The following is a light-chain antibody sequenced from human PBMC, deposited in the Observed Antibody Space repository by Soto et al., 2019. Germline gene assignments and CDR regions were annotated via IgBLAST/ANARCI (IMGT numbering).Light chain of an antibody. Sequence: EIVMTQSPAMLSVSPGERATLSCRASQNVNNRLAWYQQKAGQPPRLLIYGAFTRATGIPARFSGSGSGTEFTLTISSLQSEDFAVYYCQHFNSWPLLFGQGTKVDIK. J-gene: IGKJ1*01. V-gene: IGKV3-15*01. CDR1: QNVNNR. CDR2: GAF. CDR3: QHFNSWPLL.